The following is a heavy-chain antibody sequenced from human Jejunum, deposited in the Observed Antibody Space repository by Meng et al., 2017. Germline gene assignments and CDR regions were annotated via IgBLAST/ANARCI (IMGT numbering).Heavy chain of an antibody. CDR3: TVYTTGHI. V-gene: IGHV3-73*01. CDR2: ITGESNRYAT. D-gene: IGHD2-8*01. CDR1: GLTFSGSH. J-gene: IGHJ3*02. Sequence: GESLKISCAVSGLTFSGSHVHWVRQASGKGLEWVGRITGESNRYATAYAASVKGRFTISREDSKNTAFVQMNSLKTEDTALYYCTVYTTGHIWGQGTMVTVSS.